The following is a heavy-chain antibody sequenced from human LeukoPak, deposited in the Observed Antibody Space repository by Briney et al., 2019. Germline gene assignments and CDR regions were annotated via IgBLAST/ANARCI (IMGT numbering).Heavy chain of an antibody. CDR1: GFTFRRHA. D-gene: IGHD3-3*01. CDR3: ARFGFGVVITDYYYMDV. Sequence: PGRSLRLSCAASGFTFRRHAMHWVRQAPGKGLEWVAGISDDGRNEYYLDSVKGRFSISRDTSKNTVLLKMNSLRVEDTAVYYCARFGFGVVITDYYYMDVWGKGTTVTVSS. V-gene: IGHV3-30*01. J-gene: IGHJ6*03. CDR2: ISDDGRNE.